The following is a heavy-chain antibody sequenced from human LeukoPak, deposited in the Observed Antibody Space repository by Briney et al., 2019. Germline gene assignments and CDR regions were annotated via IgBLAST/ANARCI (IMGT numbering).Heavy chain of an antibody. CDR1: GFTFSSYW. Sequence: GGSLGLSGAASGFTFSSYWMHWFRQAPGKGLVWVSRINSDGSSTSYADSVKGRFTISRDNAKNTLYLQMNSLRAEDTAVYYCARGPSGYHNTGGQGTLVTVSS. D-gene: IGHD5-12*01. CDR3: ARGPSGYHNT. J-gene: IGHJ4*02. V-gene: IGHV3-74*01. CDR2: INSDGSST.